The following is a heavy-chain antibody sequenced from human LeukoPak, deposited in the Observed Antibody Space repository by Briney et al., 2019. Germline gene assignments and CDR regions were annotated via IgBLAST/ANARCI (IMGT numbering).Heavy chain of an antibody. V-gene: IGHV3-30*03. CDR2: ISYDGSNK. CDR1: GFTFSSYW. CDR3: ARESLIPPDSSGPFDY. D-gene: IGHD3-22*01. J-gene: IGHJ4*02. Sequence: PGGSLRLSCAASGFTFSSYWMSWVRQAPGKGLEWVAVISYDGSNKYYADSVKGRFTISRDNSKNTLYLQMNSLRAEDTAVYYCARESLIPPDSSGPFDYWGQGTLVTVSS.